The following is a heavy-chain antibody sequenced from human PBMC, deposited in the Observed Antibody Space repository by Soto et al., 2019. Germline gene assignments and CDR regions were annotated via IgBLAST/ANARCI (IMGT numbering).Heavy chain of an antibody. V-gene: IGHV3-30-3*01. Sequence: QVQLVESGGGVVQPGRSLRLSCAASGFTFSSYAMHWVRQAPGKGLEWVAVISYDGSNKYYADSVKGRFTISRDNSKNTLYLQMNSLRAEDTAVYYCAREVEMATYYFDYWGQGTLVTVSS. D-gene: IGHD2-21*01. J-gene: IGHJ4*02. CDR2: ISYDGSNK. CDR1: GFTFSSYA. CDR3: AREVEMATYYFDY.